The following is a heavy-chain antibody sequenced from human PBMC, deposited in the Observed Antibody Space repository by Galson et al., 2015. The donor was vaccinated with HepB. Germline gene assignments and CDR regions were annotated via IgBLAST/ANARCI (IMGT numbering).Heavy chain of an antibody. CDR2: IIPIFGTA. CDR1: GGTFSSYA. CDR3: ARGGCSGGSCLNYYYYGMDV. Sequence: SVKVSCKASGGTFSSYAISWVRQAPGQGLEWMGGIIPIFGTANYAQKFQGRVTITADESTSTAYMELSSLRSEDTAVYYCARGGCSGGSCLNYYYYGMDVWGQGTTVTVSS. V-gene: IGHV1-69*13. J-gene: IGHJ6*02. D-gene: IGHD2-15*01.